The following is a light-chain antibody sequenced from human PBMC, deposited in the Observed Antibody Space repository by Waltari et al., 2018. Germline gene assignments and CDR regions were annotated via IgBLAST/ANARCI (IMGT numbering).Light chain of an antibody. CDR1: QSVGTK. V-gene: IGKV3-15*01. J-gene: IGKJ1*01. Sequence: EIVMTQSPVTLSVSPGERATLSCRASQSVGTKLAWYPQKPGQAPRLLISGASTRATGIAARFSGSGSGTEFTLTISSLQSEDFAIYYCQQYNLWPWTFDQGTKVDIK. CDR3: QQYNLWPWT. CDR2: GAS.